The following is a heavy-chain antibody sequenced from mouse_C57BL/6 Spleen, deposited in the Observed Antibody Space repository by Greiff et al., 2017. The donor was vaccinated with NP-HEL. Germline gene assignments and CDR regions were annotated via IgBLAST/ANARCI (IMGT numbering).Heavy chain of an antibody. V-gene: IGHV1-82*01. CDR3: ARGGDYYGSRFAY. Sequence: VKLMESGPELVKPGASVKISCKASGYAFSSSWMNWVKQRPGKGLEWIGRIYPGDGDTNYNGKFKGKATLTADKSSSTAYMQLSSLTSEDSAVYFCARGGDYYGSRFAYWGQGTLVTVSA. CDR1: GYAFSSSW. D-gene: IGHD1-1*01. J-gene: IGHJ3*01. CDR2: IYPGDGDT.